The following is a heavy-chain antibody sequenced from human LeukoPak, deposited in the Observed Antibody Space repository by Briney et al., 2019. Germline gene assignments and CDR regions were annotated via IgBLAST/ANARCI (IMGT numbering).Heavy chain of an antibody. CDR1: GGSISTSAYY. CDR3: ARFAYCGGHCWYYFDY. V-gene: IGHV4-39*07. Sequence: PSETLSLTCIVSGGSISTSAYYWGWIRQPPGEGLQWIGSNSGNTYYNSSLKSRVTISVDKSKNQFSLKLSSVTAADTAVYYCARFAYCGGHCWYYFDYWGQGSLVTVSS. D-gene: IGHD2-21*02. J-gene: IGHJ4*02. CDR2: NSGNT.